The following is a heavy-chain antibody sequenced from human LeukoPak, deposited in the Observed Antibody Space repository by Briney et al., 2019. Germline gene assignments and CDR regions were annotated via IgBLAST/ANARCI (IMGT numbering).Heavy chain of an antibody. Sequence: GGSLRLSCAASGFTLSSYGMHWVRQAPGKGLEWVAVISYDGSNKYYADSVKGRFTISRDNSKNTLYLQMNSLRAEDTAVYYCAKSDTAMDYFDYWGQGTLVTVSS. J-gene: IGHJ4*02. CDR2: ISYDGSNK. D-gene: IGHD5-18*01. V-gene: IGHV3-30*18. CDR3: AKSDTAMDYFDY. CDR1: GFTLSSYG.